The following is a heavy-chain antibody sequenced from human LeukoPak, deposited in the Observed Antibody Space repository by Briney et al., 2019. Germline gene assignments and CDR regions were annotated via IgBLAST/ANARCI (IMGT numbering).Heavy chain of an antibody. D-gene: IGHD3-10*01. J-gene: IGHJ3*02. CDR3: ARGNADLRYYYGAFDM. V-gene: IGHV3-30*02. CDR2: VLYDGSLK. CDR1: GFTFSRCD. Sequence: PGGSLRLSCAASGFTFSRCDMHWVRQAPGKGLEWVAFVLYDGSLKYYADSVRGRVTISRDNSKNTLYLQMNSLRAEDTAVYYCARGNADLRYYYGAFDMWGQGTMVTVSS.